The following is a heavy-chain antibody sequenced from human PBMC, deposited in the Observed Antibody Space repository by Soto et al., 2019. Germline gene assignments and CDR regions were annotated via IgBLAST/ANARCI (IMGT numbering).Heavy chain of an antibody. CDR1: GGSISSYY. V-gene: IGHV4-59*01. CDR3: ARWRRIAVAPPDSNAFDI. CDR2: IYYSGST. J-gene: IGHJ3*02. Sequence: PSETLSLTCTVSGGSISSYYWSWIRQPPGKGLEWIGYIYYSGSTNYNPSLKSRVTISVDTSKNQFSLKLSSVTAADTAVYYCARWRRIAVAPPDSNAFDIWGKGQWSPSPQ. D-gene: IGHD6-19*01.